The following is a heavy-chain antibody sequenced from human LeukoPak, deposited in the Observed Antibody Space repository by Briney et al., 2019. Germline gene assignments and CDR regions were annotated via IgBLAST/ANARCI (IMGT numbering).Heavy chain of an antibody. CDR2: VYSSGST. V-gene: IGHV4-59*01. CDR3: ARGPTRYYFDY. CDR1: GGSISNYY. J-gene: IGHJ4*02. Sequence: PSETLSLTCTVSGGSISNYYWSWIRQPPGRGLEWIGYVYSSGSTNYNPSLKSRVTISVDTSKNQLSLKLSSVTAADTAVYYCARGPTRYYFDYWGQGTLVTFSS.